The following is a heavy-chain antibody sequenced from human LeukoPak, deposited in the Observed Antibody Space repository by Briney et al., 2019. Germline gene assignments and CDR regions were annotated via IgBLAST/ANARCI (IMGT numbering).Heavy chain of an antibody. CDR3: ARDSSSGLVYFQH. D-gene: IGHD6-19*01. V-gene: IGHV4-39*07. CDR2: IYYSGST. J-gene: IGHJ1*01. CDR1: GGSISSGSYY. Sequence: SETLSLTCTVSGGSISSGSYYWSWIRQPPGKGLEWIGSIYYSGSTYYNPSLKSRVTISVDTSKNQFSLKLSSVTAADTAVYYCARDSSSGLVYFQHWGQGTLVTVSS.